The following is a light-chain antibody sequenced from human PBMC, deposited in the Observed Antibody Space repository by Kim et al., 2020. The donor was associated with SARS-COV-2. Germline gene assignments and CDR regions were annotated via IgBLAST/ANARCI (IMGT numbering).Light chain of an antibody. V-gene: IGKV3-11*01. Sequence: SLSPGERATLSCRTSQSVSSYLAWYQQKPGQAPRLLIYDASTRATGIPARFSGSGSVTDFTLTISSLEPEDFAVYYCQQGSIWPLTFGGGTKVEI. CDR2: DAS. J-gene: IGKJ4*01. CDR3: QQGSIWPLT. CDR1: QSVSSY.